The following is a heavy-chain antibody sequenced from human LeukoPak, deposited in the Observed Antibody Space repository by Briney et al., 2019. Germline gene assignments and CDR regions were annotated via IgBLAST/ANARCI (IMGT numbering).Heavy chain of an antibody. V-gene: IGHV4-59*12. CDR3: ARGHAPPYYDFWSGYAVPHYYYYMDV. CDR1: GGSISSYY. J-gene: IGHJ6*03. CDR2: IYYSGST. Sequence: SETLSLTCTVSGGSISSYYWSWIRQPPGKGLEWIGYIYYSGSTNYNPSLKSRVTISVDTSKNQFSLKLSSVTAADTAVFYCARGHAPPYYDFWSGYAVPHYYYYMDVWGKGTTVTVSS. D-gene: IGHD3-3*01.